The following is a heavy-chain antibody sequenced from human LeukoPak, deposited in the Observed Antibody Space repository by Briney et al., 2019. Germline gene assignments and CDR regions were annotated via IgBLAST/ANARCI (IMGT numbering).Heavy chain of an antibody. D-gene: IGHD2-15*01. Sequence: GSLRLSCAASGFTFSIYAMSWVRQAPGKGLEWVSTISASGGSTYSADSVKGRFTISRDTSKNTLYLQMNSLRAEDTAVYYCAKWGSAFCFFDYWGQGTQVTVSS. CDR2: ISASGGST. V-gene: IGHV3-23*01. CDR3: AKWGSAFCFFDY. CDR1: GFTFSIYA. J-gene: IGHJ4*02.